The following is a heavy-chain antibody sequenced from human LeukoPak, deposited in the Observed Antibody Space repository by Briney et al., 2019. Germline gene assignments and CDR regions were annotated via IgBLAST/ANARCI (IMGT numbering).Heavy chain of an antibody. CDR1: GGSISSSSYY. CDR2: IYYSGST. Sequence: SSETLSLTCTVSGGSISSSSYYWGWIRQPPGKGLEWIGSIYYSGSTYYNPSLKSRVTISVDTSKNQFSLKLSSVTAADTAVYYCARHGRIFGVVIEPYYFDYWGQGTLVTVSS. D-gene: IGHD3-3*01. CDR3: ARHGRIFGVVIEPYYFDY. V-gene: IGHV4-39*01. J-gene: IGHJ4*02.